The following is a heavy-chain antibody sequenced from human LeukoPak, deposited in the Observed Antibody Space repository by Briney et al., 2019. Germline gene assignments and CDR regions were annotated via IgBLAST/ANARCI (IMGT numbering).Heavy chain of an antibody. V-gene: IGHV1-69*04. J-gene: IGHJ6*02. CDR2: IIPIFGIA. D-gene: IGHD3-22*01. Sequence: SVKVTCKASGGTFSSYAISWVRQAPGQGLEWMGRIIPIFGIANYAQKFQGRVTITADKSTSTAYMELSSLRSEYTAVYYCASGGVVITDHSYYYYGMDVWGQGTTVTVSS. CDR1: GGTFSSYA. CDR3: ASGGVVITDHSYYYYGMDV.